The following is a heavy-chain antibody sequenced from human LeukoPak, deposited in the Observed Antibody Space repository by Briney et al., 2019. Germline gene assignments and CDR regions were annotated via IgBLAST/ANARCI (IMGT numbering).Heavy chain of an antibody. CDR2: ISYDGRNM. D-gene: IGHD6-19*01. CDR1: GFTFSGFA. CDR3: ARDRGPTIAVPCYFDY. J-gene: IGHJ4*02. Sequence: PGGSLRLSCAASGFTFSGFAFHWVRQAPGKGLEGVAVISYDGRNMYYADSVRGRFGITRDNSKNTVYLQIYSLKPEDTAVYFCARDRGPTIAVPCYFDYWGQGTLVTVSS. V-gene: IGHV3-30*09.